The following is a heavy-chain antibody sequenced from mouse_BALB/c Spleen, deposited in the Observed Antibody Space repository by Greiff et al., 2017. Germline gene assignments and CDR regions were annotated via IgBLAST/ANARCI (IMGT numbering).Heavy chain of an antibody. CDR2: IDPANGNT. D-gene: IGHD3-2*01. CDR1: GFNIKDTY. J-gene: IGHJ2*01. CDR3: AREGQLGPFDY. Sequence: VHVKQSGAELVKPGASVKLSCTASGFNIKDTYMHWVKQRPEQGLEWIGRIDPANGNTKYDPKFQGKATITADTSSNTAYLQLSSLTSEDTAVYYCAREGQLGPFDYWGQGTTLTVSS. V-gene: IGHV14-3*02.